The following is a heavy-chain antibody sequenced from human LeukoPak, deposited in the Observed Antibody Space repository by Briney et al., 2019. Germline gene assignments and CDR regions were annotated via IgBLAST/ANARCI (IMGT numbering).Heavy chain of an antibody. V-gene: IGHV1-8*01. D-gene: IGHD3-16*01. CDR1: GYTFTTYN. CDR2: MNPNTGNT. CDR3: ARGFWGVDYHYLDV. Sequence: ASVKVSCKASGYTFTTYNINWVRQATGQGLEWMGWMNPNTGNTGYAQKSQGRVTMTRDTSISAAYMDLSSLRSEDTAVYYCARGFWGVDYHYLDVWGKGTTVIVSS. J-gene: IGHJ6*03.